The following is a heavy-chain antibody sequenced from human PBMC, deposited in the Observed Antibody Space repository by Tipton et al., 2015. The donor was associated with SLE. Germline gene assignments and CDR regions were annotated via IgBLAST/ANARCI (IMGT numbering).Heavy chain of an antibody. Sequence: TLSLTCTVSGVSISSDSYYWNWIRQPAGKGLEWIGRVYTSGSPYYNPSLESRVVMSMDKSKNQFSLKLTAVTAADTDVYYCARTLDALDIWGQGTMVTVSS. CDR1: GVSISSDSYY. J-gene: IGHJ3*02. V-gene: IGHV4-61*02. CDR2: VYTSGSP. CDR3: ARTLDALDI.